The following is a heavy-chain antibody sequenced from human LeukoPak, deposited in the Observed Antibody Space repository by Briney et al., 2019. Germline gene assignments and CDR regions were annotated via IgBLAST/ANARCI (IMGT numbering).Heavy chain of an antibody. CDR3: ARNVTYRMDV. D-gene: IGHD2-21*02. Sequence: GGSLRLSCAASGFTFSSYWMHWVRQAPGKGLVWVSRVTGDGRSTMYADSVKGRFTISRDNAKNTLYLQMNGLRDEDTAVYYCARNVTYRMDVWGQGTTVTVSS. J-gene: IGHJ6*02. CDR2: VTGDGRST. V-gene: IGHV3-74*03. CDR1: GFTFSSYW.